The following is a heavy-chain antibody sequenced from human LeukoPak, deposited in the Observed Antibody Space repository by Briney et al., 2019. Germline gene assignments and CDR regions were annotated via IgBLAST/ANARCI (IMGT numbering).Heavy chain of an antibody. J-gene: IGHJ2*01. CDR2: IYYSGST. D-gene: IGHD4-23*01. Sequence: SETLSLTCTVSGGSISSYYWSWIRQPPGKGLEWIGYIYYSGSTNYNPSLKSRVTILVDTSKNQFSLKLSSVTAADTAVYYCARLTTVVDWYFDLWGRGTLVTVSS. CDR1: GGSISSYY. V-gene: IGHV4-59*08. CDR3: ARLTTVVDWYFDL.